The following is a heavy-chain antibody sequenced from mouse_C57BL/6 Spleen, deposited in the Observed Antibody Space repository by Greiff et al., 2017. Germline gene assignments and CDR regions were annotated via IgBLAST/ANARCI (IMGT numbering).Heavy chain of an antibody. CDR3: ARTDYVTYFDV. V-gene: IGHV5-9*01. CDR2: ISGGGGNT. D-gene: IGHD1-1*01. J-gene: IGHJ1*03. Sequence: EVMLVESGGGLVKPGGSLKLSCAASGFTFSSYTMSWVRQTPEKRLEWVATISGGGGNTYYPDSVKGRFTISRDNAKNTLYLQMSSLRSEDTALYYCARTDYVTYFDVWGTGTTVTVSS. CDR1: GFTFSSYT.